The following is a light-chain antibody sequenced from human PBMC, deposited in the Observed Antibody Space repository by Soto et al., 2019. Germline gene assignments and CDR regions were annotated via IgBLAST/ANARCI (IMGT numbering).Light chain of an antibody. Sequence: QSALTQPASVSGSPGQSITISCFGTTGDIGGYNFVSWYQQHPGKAPKLMIYEVSNRPSGVSNRFSGSKSGNTASLTISGLQAEDEADYYCSSYTSSSTLVVFGGGTKLTVL. J-gene: IGLJ2*01. CDR3: SSYTSSSTLVV. V-gene: IGLV2-14*01. CDR1: TGDIGGYNF. CDR2: EVS.